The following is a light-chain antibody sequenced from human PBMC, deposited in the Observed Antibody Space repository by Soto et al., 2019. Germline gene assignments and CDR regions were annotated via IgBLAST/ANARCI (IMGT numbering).Light chain of an antibody. V-gene: IGKV1-5*01. CDR3: QNYNSDPKT. Sequence: DIQMTQSPSTLSASVGDRVTITCRASQSISSLLAWYQQKPGKVPKLLIFDVSILASGVPSRFSGSGSGTDFTLTISSLQPEDVATYYCQNYNSDPKTFGPGTKVDI. CDR2: DVS. J-gene: IGKJ1*01. CDR1: QSISSL.